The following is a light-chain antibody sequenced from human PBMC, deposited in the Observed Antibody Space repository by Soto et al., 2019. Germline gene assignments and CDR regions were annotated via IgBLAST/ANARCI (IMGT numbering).Light chain of an antibody. J-gene: IGKJ2*01. CDR1: QSVSSNS. CDR2: GAS. V-gene: IGKV3-20*01. CDR3: QHYAGSSYT. Sequence: VLTQSPGTLSLSPGERATLSCRASQSVSSNSLVWYQQKPGQAPRPVIYGASTRATGIAERFSGCGSGTDFPHTSSRLEPEDFAVYYCQHYAGSSYTVGQGTKLEIK.